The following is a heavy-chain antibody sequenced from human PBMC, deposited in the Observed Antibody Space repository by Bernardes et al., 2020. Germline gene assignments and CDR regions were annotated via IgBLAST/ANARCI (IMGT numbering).Heavy chain of an antibody. Sequence: SETLSLTCTVSGGSVSSGSYYWSWIRQPPGKGLEWIGYIYYSGSTNYNPSLKSRVTISVDTSKNQFSLKLSSVTAADTAVYYCARDREYYDSSGQLGTYFDYWGQGTLVTVSS. CDR1: GGSVSSGSYY. CDR3: ARDREYYDSSGQLGTYFDY. D-gene: IGHD3-22*01. J-gene: IGHJ4*02. CDR2: IYYSGST. V-gene: IGHV4-61*01.